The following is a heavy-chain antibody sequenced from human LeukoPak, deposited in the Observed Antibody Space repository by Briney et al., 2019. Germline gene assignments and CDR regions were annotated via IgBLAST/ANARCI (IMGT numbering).Heavy chain of an antibody. J-gene: IGHJ5*02. CDR2: ISYDGSNK. V-gene: IGHV3-30*04. Sequence: GGSLRLSCAASGFTFSSYAMHWVRQAPGKGLEWVAVISYDGSNKYHADSVKGRFTISRDNSKNTLYLQMNSLRAEDTAVYYCARGGDYYRFDPWGQGTLVTVSS. CDR3: ARGGDYYRFDP. D-gene: IGHD4-17*01. CDR1: GFTFSSYA.